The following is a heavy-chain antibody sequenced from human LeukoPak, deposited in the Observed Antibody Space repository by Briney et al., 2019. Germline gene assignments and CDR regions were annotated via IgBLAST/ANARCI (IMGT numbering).Heavy chain of an antibody. CDR1: GGSISSYY. Sequence: SETLSLTCTVSGGSISSYYWSWIRQPAGKGLEWIGCIYTSGSTNYNPSLKSRVTMSVDTSKNQFSLKLSSVTAADTAVYYCARDIGYGSGYNWFDPWGQGTLVTVSS. V-gene: IGHV4-4*07. CDR2: IYTSGST. D-gene: IGHD3-10*01. J-gene: IGHJ5*02. CDR3: ARDIGYGSGYNWFDP.